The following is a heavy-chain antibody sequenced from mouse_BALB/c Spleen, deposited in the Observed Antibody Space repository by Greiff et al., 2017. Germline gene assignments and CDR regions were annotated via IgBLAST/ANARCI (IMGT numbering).Heavy chain of an antibody. J-gene: IGHJ3*01. CDR2: INPSNGRT. CDR1: GYTFTSYW. CDR3: ARGGLGFAY. V-gene: IGHV1S81*02. Sequence: QVQLQQPGAELVKPGASVKLSCKASGYTFTSYWMHWVKQRPGHGLEWIGEINPSNGRTNYNEKFKSKATLTVDKSSSTAYMQLSSLTSEDSAVYYCARGGLGFAYWGQGTLVTVSA. D-gene: IGHD2-2*01.